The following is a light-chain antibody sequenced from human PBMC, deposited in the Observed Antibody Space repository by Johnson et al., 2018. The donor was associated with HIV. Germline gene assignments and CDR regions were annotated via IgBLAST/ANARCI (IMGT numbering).Light chain of an antibody. CDR3: GTWDSSLSAGV. CDR2: DNN. J-gene: IGLJ1*01. V-gene: IGLV1-51*01. Sequence: QSVLTQPPSVSAAPGQKVTISCSGSSSNIGNNYVSWYQQLPGTAPKLLIYDNNKRPSEIPDRFSGSKSGTSATLGITGLQTGDEADYYCGTWDSSLSAGVVGTGTKVTVL. CDR1: SSNIGNNY.